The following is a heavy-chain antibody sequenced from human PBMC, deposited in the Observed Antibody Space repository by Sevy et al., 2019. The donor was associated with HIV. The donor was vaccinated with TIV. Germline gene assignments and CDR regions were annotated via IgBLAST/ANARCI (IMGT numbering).Heavy chain of an antibody. CDR1: GFTFSSYA. CDR2: ISYDGSNK. J-gene: IGHJ3*02. Sequence: GGSLRLSCAASGFTFSSYAMHWVRQAPGKGLEWVAVISYDGSNKYYADSVKGRFTISRDNSKNTLYLQMNSLRAEDTAGYYCARDFAPGIMITFGGVADDAFDIWGQGTMVTVSS. V-gene: IGHV3-30-3*01. CDR3: ARDFAPGIMITFGGVADDAFDI. D-gene: IGHD3-16*01.